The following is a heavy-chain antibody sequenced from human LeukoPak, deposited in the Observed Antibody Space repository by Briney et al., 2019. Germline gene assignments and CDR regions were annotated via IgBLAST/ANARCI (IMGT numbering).Heavy chain of an antibody. CDR3: ARCPPAAHYYFDY. CDR1: GGSFSGYY. V-gene: IGHV4-34*01. CDR2: INHSGST. D-gene: IGHD2-2*01. J-gene: IGHJ4*02. Sequence: SETLSLTCAVYGGSFSGYYWSWIRQPPGKGLEWIGEINHSGSTNYNPSLKSRVTISVDTSKNQFSLKLSSVTAADTAVYYCARCPPAAHYYFDYWGQGTLVTVSS.